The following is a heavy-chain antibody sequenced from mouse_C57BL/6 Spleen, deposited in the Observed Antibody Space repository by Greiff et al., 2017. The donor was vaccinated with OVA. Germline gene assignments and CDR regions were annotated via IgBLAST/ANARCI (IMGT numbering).Heavy chain of an antibody. CDR2: IRNKANGYTT. CDR1: GFTFTDYY. V-gene: IGHV7-3*01. D-gene: IGHD4-1*01. CDR3: ARSPSAGTGFDY. Sequence: EVQVVESGGGLVQPGGSLSLSCAASGFTFTDYYMSWVRQPPGKALEWLGFIRNKANGYTTEYSASVKGRFTISRDNSQSILYLQMNALSAEDSATYYCARSPSAGTGFDYWGQGTTLTVSS. J-gene: IGHJ2*01.